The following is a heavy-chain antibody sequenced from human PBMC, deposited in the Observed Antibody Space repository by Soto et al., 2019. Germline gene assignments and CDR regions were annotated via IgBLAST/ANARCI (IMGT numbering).Heavy chain of an antibody. Sequence: GASVKVSCKASGYTFTGYYMHWVRQAPGQGLEWMGWINPNSGGTNYAQKFQGRVTMTRDTSTSTVYMELSRLRSEDTAVYYCARDCSSTSCYGAGSDYYYGMDVWGQGTTVTVSS. CDR3: ARDCSSTSCYGAGSDYYYGMDV. J-gene: IGHJ6*02. V-gene: IGHV1-2*02. CDR1: GYTFTGYY. D-gene: IGHD2-2*01. CDR2: INPNSGGT.